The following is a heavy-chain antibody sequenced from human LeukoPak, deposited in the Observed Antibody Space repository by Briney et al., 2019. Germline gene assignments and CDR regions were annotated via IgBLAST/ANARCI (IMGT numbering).Heavy chain of an antibody. D-gene: IGHD3-9*01. V-gene: IGHV3-30*02. CDR2: IRYDGSNK. CDR3: AKDTDNYYDILTGLYAFDI. Sequence: PGGSLRLSCAASGFTFSSYGMHWVRQAPGKGLEWVAFIRYDGSNKYYADSVKGRFTISRDNSKNTLYLQMNSLRAEDTAVYYCAKDTDNYYDILTGLYAFDIWGQGTMVTVSS. CDR1: GFTFSSYG. J-gene: IGHJ3*02.